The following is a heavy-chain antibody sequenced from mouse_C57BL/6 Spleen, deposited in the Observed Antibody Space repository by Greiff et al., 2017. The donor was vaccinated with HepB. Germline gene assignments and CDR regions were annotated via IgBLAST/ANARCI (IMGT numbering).Heavy chain of an antibody. V-gene: IGHV1-82*01. D-gene: IGHD2-5*01. CDR2: IYPGDGDT. Sequence: QVQLQQSGPELVKPGASVKISCKASGYAFSSSWMNWVKQRPGKGLEWIGRIYPGDGDTNYNGKFKGTATLTADKSSSTAYMQLSSLTSEDSAVYFCAREAYYSKNFDYWGQGTTLTVSS. CDR1: GYAFSSSW. J-gene: IGHJ2*01. CDR3: AREAYYSKNFDY.